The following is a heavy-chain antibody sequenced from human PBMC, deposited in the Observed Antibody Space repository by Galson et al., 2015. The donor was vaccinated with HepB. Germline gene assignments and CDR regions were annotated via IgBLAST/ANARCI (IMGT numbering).Heavy chain of an antibody. D-gene: IGHD4-23*01. CDR3: ARDRTVVTVSHFDY. Sequence: SLRLSCAASGFTFSSYWMSWVRQAPGKGLEWVANIKQDGSEKYYVDSVKGRFTISRDNAKNSLYLQMNSLRAEDTAVYYCARDRTVVTVSHFDYWGQGTLVTVSS. V-gene: IGHV3-7*03. J-gene: IGHJ4*02. CDR2: IKQDGSEK. CDR1: GFTFSSYW.